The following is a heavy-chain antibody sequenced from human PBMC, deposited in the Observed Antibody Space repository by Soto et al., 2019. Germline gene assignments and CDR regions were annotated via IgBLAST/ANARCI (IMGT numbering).Heavy chain of an antibody. D-gene: IGHD3-22*01. V-gene: IGHV3-74*01. CDR2: INSDGSST. J-gene: IGHJ6*02. Sequence: GGSLRLSCAASEFTLSSYWMHWVRQAPGKGLVWVSRINSDGSSTSYADSVKGRFTISRDNAKNTLYLQMNSLRAEDTAVYYCARDQRYYDSSTYYYVYYYGMDVWGQGTTVTVSS. CDR3: ARDQRYYDSSTYYYVYYYGMDV. CDR1: EFTLSSYW.